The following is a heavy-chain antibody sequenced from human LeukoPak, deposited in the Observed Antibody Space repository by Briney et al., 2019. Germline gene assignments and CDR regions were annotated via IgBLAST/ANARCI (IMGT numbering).Heavy chain of an antibody. Sequence: GGSLRLSCAASGFTFDDYAMHWVRQAPGKGLEWVSGISWNSGSIGYADSVKGRFTISRDNAKNSLYLQMNSLRAEDTALYYCAKDICSGGSCYGDAFDIWGQGTMVTVSS. J-gene: IGHJ3*02. V-gene: IGHV3-9*01. CDR2: ISWNSGSI. CDR3: AKDICSGGSCYGDAFDI. D-gene: IGHD2-15*01. CDR1: GFTFDDYA.